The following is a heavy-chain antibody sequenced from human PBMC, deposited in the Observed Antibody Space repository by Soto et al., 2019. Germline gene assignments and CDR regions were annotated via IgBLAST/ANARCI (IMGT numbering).Heavy chain of an antibody. CDR3: ARGYCSSTSCYEFDY. Sequence: SETLSLTCAVSGGSIRSSNWWSWVRQPPGKGLEWIGEIYHSGSTNYSPSLKGRVTISVDTSKKQFSLKLTSVTAADTAMYYCARGYCSSTSCYEFDYWGQGTLVTVSS. CDR2: IYHSGST. CDR1: GGSIRSSNW. V-gene: IGHV4-4*02. D-gene: IGHD2-2*01. J-gene: IGHJ4*02.